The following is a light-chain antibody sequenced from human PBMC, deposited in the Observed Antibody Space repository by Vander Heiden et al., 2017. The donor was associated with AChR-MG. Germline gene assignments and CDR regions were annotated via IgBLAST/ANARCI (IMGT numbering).Light chain of an antibody. CDR3: QQDASTQIT. V-gene: IGKV4-1*01. Sequence: IVMTQSPDSLAVSLGERATINCKSSQSVLYSSNNKNYLAWYQQKPGQPPKLLIYWASTRESGVPDRFSGSGSGTDFTLTISSLQAEDVAVYYCQQDASTQITFGQGTRLEIK. CDR1: QSVLYSSNNKNY. CDR2: WAS. J-gene: IGKJ5*01.